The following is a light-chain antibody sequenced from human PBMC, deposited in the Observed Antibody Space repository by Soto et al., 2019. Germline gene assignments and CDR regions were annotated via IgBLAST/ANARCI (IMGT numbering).Light chain of an antibody. CDR1: QSISNSY. J-gene: IGKJ3*01. Sequence: DIQMTQSPSSLSASVGDRVTITCRASQSISNSYLNWYQQKPGKAPKLLIYAASSLQSGVPSRFSGSGSGTDFTLTISSLQPEDFAIYYCQQSYSTDLFTFGPGTEVDIK. CDR2: AAS. CDR3: QQSYSTDLFT. V-gene: IGKV1-39*01.